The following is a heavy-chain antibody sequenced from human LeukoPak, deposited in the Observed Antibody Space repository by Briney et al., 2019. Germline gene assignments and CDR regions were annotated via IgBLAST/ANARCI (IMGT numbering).Heavy chain of an antibody. CDR3: ARGRQLWLRLRKNNYFDY. CDR1: GGSLSGYY. CDR2: ITHSGST. V-gene: IGHV4-34*01. D-gene: IGHD5-18*01. J-gene: IGHJ4*02. Sequence: NPSETLSLTCAVYGGSLSGYYWSWIRQPPGKGLEWVGEITHSGSTNYNPSLKSRVTISVDTSKNQFSLKLSSVTAADTAVYYCARGRQLWLRLRKNNYFDYWGQGTLVTVSS.